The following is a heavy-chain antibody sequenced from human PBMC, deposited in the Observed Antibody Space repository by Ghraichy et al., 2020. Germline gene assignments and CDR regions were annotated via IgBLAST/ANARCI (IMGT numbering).Heavy chain of an antibody. D-gene: IGHD3-3*01. CDR1: GFTFSSYE. Sequence: GGSLRLSCAASGFTFSSYEMNWVRQAPGKGLEWVSYISSSGSTIYYADSVKGRFTISRDNAKNSLYLQMNSLRAEDTAVYYCARGQGVGYDFWSGYYNWFDPWGQGTLVTVSS. J-gene: IGHJ5*02. CDR3: ARGQGVGYDFWSGYYNWFDP. CDR2: ISSSGSTI. V-gene: IGHV3-48*03.